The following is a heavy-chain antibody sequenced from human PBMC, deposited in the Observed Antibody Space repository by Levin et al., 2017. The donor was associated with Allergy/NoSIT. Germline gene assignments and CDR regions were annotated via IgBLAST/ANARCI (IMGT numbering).Heavy chain of an antibody. D-gene: IGHD6-19*01. CDR1: GFSLSNARMG. J-gene: IGHJ6*03. Sequence: SGPTLVKPTETLTLTCTVSGFSLSNARMGVSWIRQPPGKALEWLAHIFSNDEKSYSTSLKSRLTISKDTSKSQVVLTMTNMDPVDTATYYCARIYIAVAGTKGWDYYYYYYMDGWGKGTTVTVSS. V-gene: IGHV2-26*01. CDR3: ARIYIAVAGTKGWDYYYYYYMDG. CDR2: IFSNDEK.